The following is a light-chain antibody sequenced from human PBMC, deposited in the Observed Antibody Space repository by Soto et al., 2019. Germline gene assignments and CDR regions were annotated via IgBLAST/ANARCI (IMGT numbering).Light chain of an antibody. V-gene: IGLV1-44*01. CDR1: SSNIGSNV. Sequence: QSVLTQPPSASETPGQRVTLFCSGSSSNIGSNVVNWFQQLPGTAPKLLIYSNNLRPSGVPDRFSGSKSGTSASLAITGLQSDDESDYYCAAWDDSLSAYVFGTGTQLTVL. CDR3: AAWDDSLSAYV. CDR2: SNN. J-gene: IGLJ1*01.